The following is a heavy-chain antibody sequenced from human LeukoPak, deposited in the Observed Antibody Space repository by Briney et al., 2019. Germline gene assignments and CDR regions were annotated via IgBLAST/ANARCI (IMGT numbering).Heavy chain of an antibody. J-gene: IGHJ6*02. V-gene: IGHV4-59*01. CDR2: IHYSGST. CDR1: GGSISSFY. CDR3: ARDLRKDYYYGMDV. Sequence: PSETLSLTCTVSGGSISSFYWSWIRRPPGKGLEWIGYIHYSGSTNYNPSLKSRLTISVDTSKNQFSLKLSSVTAADTAVYYCARDLRKDYYYGMDVWGQGTTVTVSS.